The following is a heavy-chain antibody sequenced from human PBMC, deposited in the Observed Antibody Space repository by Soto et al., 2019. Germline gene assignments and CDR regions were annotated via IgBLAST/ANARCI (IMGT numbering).Heavy chain of an antibody. CDR2: IIPIFGTA. J-gene: IGHJ5*02. D-gene: IGHD1-7*01. CDR1: GGTFSSYA. V-gene: IGHV1-69*13. CDR3: AREKLELRSDPEHNWFAP. Sequence: SVKVSCKASGGTFSSYAISWVRQAPGQGLEWMGGIIPIFGTANYAQKFQGRVTITADESTSTAYMELSSLRSEGTAVYYCAREKLELRSDPEHNWFAPWGQETLDTVSS.